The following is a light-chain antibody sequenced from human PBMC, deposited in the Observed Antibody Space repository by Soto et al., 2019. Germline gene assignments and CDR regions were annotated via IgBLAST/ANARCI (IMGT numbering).Light chain of an antibody. CDR1: SSNIVAIYD. CDR2: GNT. CDR3: HSYYSSLSGWV. V-gene: IGLV1-40*01. Sequence: QSVLTQPPSVSGAPGQRVTISCTGSSSNIVAIYDVHWYQQLPGTAPKLLIYGNTNRPSGVPDRFSGSKSGTSASLAITGLQAEDEADYYCHSYYSSLSGWVFGGGTKLTVL. J-gene: IGLJ3*02.